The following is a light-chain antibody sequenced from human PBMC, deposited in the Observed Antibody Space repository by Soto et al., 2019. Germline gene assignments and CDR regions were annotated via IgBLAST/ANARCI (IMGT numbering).Light chain of an antibody. Sequence: QSVLSQPASVSGSPGQSITISCTGTSSDVGGYNYVSWYQQHPGEAPKLMIYDVINRPSGVSSRFSGSKSGNTASLTISGLEADDDGDYCCSSYRSTSTLVFGGGTKLTVL. CDR1: SSDVGGYNY. J-gene: IGLJ3*02. V-gene: IGLV2-14*03. CDR3: SSYRSTSTLV. CDR2: DVI.